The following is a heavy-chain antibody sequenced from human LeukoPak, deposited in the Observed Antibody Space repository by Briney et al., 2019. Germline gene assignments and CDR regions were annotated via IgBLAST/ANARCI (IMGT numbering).Heavy chain of an antibody. CDR2: IYYSGST. CDR1: GGSISSGDYY. D-gene: IGHD3-22*01. J-gene: IGHJ4*02. CDR3: ARVEPDDYYYDSSGYYIDY. V-gene: IGHV4-30-4*01. Sequence: SQTLSLTCTVSGGSISSGDYYWSWIRQPPGKGLEWIGYIYYSGSTYYNPSLKSRVTISVDTSKNQFSLKLSSVTAADTAVYYCARVEPDDYYYDSSGYYIDYWGQGTLVTVSS.